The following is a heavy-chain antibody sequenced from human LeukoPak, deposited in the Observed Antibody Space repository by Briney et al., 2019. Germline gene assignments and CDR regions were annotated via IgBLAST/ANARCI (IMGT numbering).Heavy chain of an antibody. J-gene: IGHJ6*02. V-gene: IGHV3-33*01. CDR3: ARDSKGRLRYFDWLPAGTYYYYGMDV. Sequence: GRSLRLSCAASGFTFSSYGMHWVRQAPGKGLEGVAVIWYDGSNKYYADSVKGRFTISRDNSKNTLYLQMNSLRAEDTAVYYCARDSKGRLRYFDWLPAGTYYYYGMDVWGQGTTVTVSS. CDR2: IWYDGSNK. D-gene: IGHD3-9*01. CDR1: GFTFSSYG.